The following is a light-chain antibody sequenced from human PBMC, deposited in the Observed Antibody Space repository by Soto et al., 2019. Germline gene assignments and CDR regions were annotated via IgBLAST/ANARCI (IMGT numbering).Light chain of an antibody. V-gene: IGLV1-40*01. CDR2: DNT. CDR3: QSYDSGLSGHWV. J-gene: IGLJ3*02. Sequence: QSVLTQPPSMSGAPGQRVTMSCTGSSSNLGAGYDVHWYQRLPGAAPKLLIYDNTHRPSGVPNRFSGSKSGTSASLAITGLQAEDEADYYCQSYDSGLSGHWVFGGWTKLTVL. CDR1: SSNLGAGYD.